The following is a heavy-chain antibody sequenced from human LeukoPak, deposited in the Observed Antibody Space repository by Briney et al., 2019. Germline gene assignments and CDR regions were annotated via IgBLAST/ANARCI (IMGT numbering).Heavy chain of an antibody. CDR1: GYTFTSYY. D-gene: IGHD2-2*01. CDR2: INPNSGGT. Sequence: ASVKVSCKASGYTFTSYYMHWVRQAPGQGLEWMGWINPNSGGTDYAQSFQDRVTMTRDTSISTAYMEVTRLRSDDTAVYYCARGQSRTNCCVFDPWGQGTLVTVSS. CDR3: ARGQSRTNCCVFDP. V-gene: IGHV1-2*02. J-gene: IGHJ5*02.